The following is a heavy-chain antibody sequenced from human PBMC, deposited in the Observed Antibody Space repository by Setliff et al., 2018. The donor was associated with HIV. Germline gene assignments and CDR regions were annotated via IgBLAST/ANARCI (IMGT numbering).Heavy chain of an antibody. J-gene: IGHJ4*02. D-gene: IGHD1-26*01. CDR1: GFVFSDHS. CDR3: ARDQLRIPERWDFDF. V-gene: IGHV3-48*01. CDR2: ITGTGTTV. Sequence: GGSLRLSCAASGFVFSDHSFHWVRQAPGQGLEWLSYITGTGTTVSYADSVRGRFIISRDSVRSEVYLQIKRLRVEDTAVYYCARDQLRIPERWDFDFWGQGTLVTVSS.